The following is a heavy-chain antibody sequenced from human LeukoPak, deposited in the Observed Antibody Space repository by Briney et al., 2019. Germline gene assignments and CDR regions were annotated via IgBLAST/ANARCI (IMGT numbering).Heavy chain of an antibody. CDR2: IMQDGRES. CDR1: ALPFTNNW. J-gene: IGHJ6*02. CDR3: ARARYCANTICHIGGGLDV. D-gene: IGHD2-8*01. V-gene: IGHV3-7*04. Sequence: GRSLRLSCAAAALPFTNNWMTWVRQAPGKGLEWVATIMQDGRESYYVDFVKGRFTLSRDNVRYSVYLQMTILRAEDAAVYYCARARYCANTICHIGGGLDVWGPGTTVTVSS.